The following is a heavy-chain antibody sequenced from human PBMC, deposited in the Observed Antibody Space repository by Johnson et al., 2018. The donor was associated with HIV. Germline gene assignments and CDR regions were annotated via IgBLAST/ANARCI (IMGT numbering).Heavy chain of an antibody. CDR1: GFTVSSNY. J-gene: IGHJ3*02. V-gene: IGHV3-66*01. D-gene: IGHD3-22*01. CDR3: ARGTHYYDGSGPLDAFDI. CDR2: IYSGGST. Sequence: VQVVESGGGVVQPGRSLKLSCAASGFTVSSNYMSWVRQAPGKGLEWVSVIYSGGSTYYADSVKGRFTISRDNSKNTLYLQMNSLRAEDTAVYYCARGTHYYDGSGPLDAFDIWGQGTMVTVSS.